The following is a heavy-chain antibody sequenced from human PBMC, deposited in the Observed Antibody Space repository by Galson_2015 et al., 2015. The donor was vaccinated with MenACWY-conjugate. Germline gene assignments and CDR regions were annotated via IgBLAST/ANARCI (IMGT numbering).Heavy chain of an antibody. V-gene: IGHV3-64*01. CDR1: GFTFSNYA. J-gene: IGHJ4*02. CDR2: ISSNGGST. D-gene: IGHD6-19*01. CDR3: ARGTSGWYGGDC. Sequence: SLRLSCAASGFTFSNYAMHWVRQAPGKGLDYVSAISSNGGSTYYANSVKGRFTISRDNSKNTLYLQMGSLRAEDMAVYYCARGTSGWYGGDCWGQGTLVTVSS.